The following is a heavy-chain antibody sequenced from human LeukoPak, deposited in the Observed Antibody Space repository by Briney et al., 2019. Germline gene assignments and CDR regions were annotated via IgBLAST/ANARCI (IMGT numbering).Heavy chain of an antibody. Sequence: GASVKVSCKASGYTFTGYYMHWVRQAPGQGLEWMGIINPNGGSTNYAQKFQGRVTMTRDTSTSTVYMELSSLRSDDTAVYYCARSITMGRGVELWGQGTLVTVSS. D-gene: IGHD3-10*01. J-gene: IGHJ4*02. V-gene: IGHV1-46*01. CDR2: INPNGGST. CDR1: GYTFTGYY. CDR3: ARSITMGRGVEL.